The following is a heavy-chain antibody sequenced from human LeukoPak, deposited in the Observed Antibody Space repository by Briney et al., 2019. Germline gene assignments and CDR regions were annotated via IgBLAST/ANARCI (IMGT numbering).Heavy chain of an antibody. CDR1: GFTFSNYG. Sequence: GGTLRLSCAASGFTFSNYGLSWVRQAPGKGLEWVSFIRSDGSYQFYVDSVKGRFTISRDNAKNTVFLQMKSLRVEDTAVYYCAKPSGSAFDFWGQGTLVTVSS. CDR3: AKPSGSAFDF. V-gene: IGHV3-30*02. CDR2: IRSDGSYQ. D-gene: IGHD1-26*01. J-gene: IGHJ4*02.